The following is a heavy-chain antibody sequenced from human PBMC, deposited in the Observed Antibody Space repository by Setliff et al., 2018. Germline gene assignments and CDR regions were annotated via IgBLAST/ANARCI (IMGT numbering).Heavy chain of an antibody. CDR2: IYYSGST. V-gene: IGHV4-39*07. D-gene: IGHD3-22*01. CDR3: ARGPNYYDSSGYYYVAY. CDR1: GGSISSSSYY. J-gene: IGHJ4*02. Sequence: KTSETLSLTCTVSGGSISSSSYYWGWIRQPPGKGLEWIGSIYYSGSTYYNPSLKSRVTISVDTSKNQFSLKLSSVTAADTAVYYCARGPNYYDSSGYYYVAYWGQGTLVTVSS.